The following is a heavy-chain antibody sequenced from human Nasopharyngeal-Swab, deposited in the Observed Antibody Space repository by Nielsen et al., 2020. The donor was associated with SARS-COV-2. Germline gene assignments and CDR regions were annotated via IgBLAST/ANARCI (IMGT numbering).Heavy chain of an antibody. J-gene: IGHJ4*02. D-gene: IGHD3-9*01. V-gene: IGHV3-33*01. Sequence: VRQAPGKGLEWVAIIWYDGSNKYYADSVKGRFTISRDNSKNTLYLQMNSLRAEDMAVYYCARDGDILTGLSLDYWGQGTLVTVSS. CDR3: ARDGDILTGLSLDY. CDR2: IWYDGSNK.